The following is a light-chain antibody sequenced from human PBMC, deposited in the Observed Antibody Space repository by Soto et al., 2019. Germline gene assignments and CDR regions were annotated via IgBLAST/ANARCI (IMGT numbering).Light chain of an antibody. Sequence: PGERATLSCRASQSVSSNHLAWYQQKPGQAPRLLIYDASNRATGIPARFSGSGSGTDFTLTISSLEPEDFAVYYCQQRSNWPITFGQGTRLEIK. CDR2: DAS. J-gene: IGKJ5*01. CDR3: QQRSNWPIT. V-gene: IGKV3-11*01. CDR1: QSVSSN.